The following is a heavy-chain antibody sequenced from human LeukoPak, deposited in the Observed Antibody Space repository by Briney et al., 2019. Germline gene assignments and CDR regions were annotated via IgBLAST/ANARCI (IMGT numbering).Heavy chain of an antibody. CDR1: GGSISRYY. Sequence: SETLSLTCTVSGGSISRYYWSWIRQPPGKGLEWIGYIYYSGSTNYNPSLKSRVTISVDTSKNQFSLKLSSVTAADTAVYYCARDRSPYYDILTGYTNWFDPWGQGTLVTVSS. J-gene: IGHJ5*02. D-gene: IGHD3-9*01. CDR2: IYYSGST. V-gene: IGHV4-59*01. CDR3: ARDRSPYYDILTGYTNWFDP.